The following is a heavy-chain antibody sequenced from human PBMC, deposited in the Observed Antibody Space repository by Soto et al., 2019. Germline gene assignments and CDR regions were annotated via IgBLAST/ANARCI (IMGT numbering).Heavy chain of an antibody. V-gene: IGHV3-15*01. CDR1: GFTFSNAW. Sequence: GGSLRLSCAASGFTFSNAWMSWVRQAPGKGLEWVGRIKSKTDGGTTDYAAPVKGRFTISRDDSKNTLYLQMNSLKTEDTAVYYCTPRKGDCSSTSCYDYWGQGTLVTVSS. CDR3: TPRKGDCSSTSCYDY. CDR2: IKSKTDGGTT. D-gene: IGHD2-2*01. J-gene: IGHJ4*02.